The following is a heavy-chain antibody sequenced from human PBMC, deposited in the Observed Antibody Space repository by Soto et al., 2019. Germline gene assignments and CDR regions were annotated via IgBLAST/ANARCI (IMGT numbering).Heavy chain of an antibody. J-gene: IGHJ6*02. CDR3: ARHGRWELFYYYYGMDV. D-gene: IGHD1-26*01. V-gene: IGHV1-18*01. CDR1: GYTFTSYG. CDR2: ISAYNGNT. Sequence: GASVKVSCKASGYTFTSYGISWVRQAPGQGLEWMGWISAYNGNTNYAQKLQGRVTMTTDTSTSTAYMELRSLRSDDTAVYYCARHGRWELFYYYYGMDVWGQGTTVTVSS.